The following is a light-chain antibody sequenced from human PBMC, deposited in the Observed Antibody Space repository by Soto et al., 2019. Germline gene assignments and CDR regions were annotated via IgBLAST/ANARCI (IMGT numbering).Light chain of an antibody. CDR1: QNIGIN. CDR2: GAS. J-gene: IGKJ2*01. CDR3: HQYKVWPPTYT. Sequence: EIVMTQSPATLSLSPGERATLSCRATQNIGINLAWYQQKPGQAPRLLMFGASTRATGVPARFSGSGSATEFTLTISSLQSVDFAAYYCHQYKVWPPTYTFGQGTILDIK. V-gene: IGKV3-15*01.